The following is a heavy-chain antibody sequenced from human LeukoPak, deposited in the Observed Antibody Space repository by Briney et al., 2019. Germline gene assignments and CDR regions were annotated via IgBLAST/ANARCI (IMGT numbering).Heavy chain of an antibody. CDR2: IYYSGST. D-gene: IGHD3-22*01. CDR3: TRGSIAYYYMDV. V-gene: IGHV4-59*01. J-gene: IGHJ6*03. Sequence: SETLSLTCTVSGGSISSYYWSWIRQPPGKGLEWIGNIYYSGSTNYNPSLKSRVTISVDTSKNQFSLKLSSVTAADTAVCYCTRGSIAYYYMDVWGKGTTVTISS. CDR1: GGSISSYY.